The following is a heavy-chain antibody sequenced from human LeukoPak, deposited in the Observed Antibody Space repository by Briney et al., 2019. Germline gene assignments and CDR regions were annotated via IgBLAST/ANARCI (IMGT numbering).Heavy chain of an antibody. D-gene: IGHD4-17*01. J-gene: IGHJ4*02. CDR2: ISYDETNK. Sequence: GGSLRLSCAASGFTFSSYAMHWVRQAPGKGLEWVAVISYDETNKYYADSVKGRFSISRDNSKNTLHLQMNSLRAEDTAVYYCAKETGSAVGSTDFDYWGQGTLVTVSS. CDR1: GFTFSSYA. CDR3: AKETGSAVGSTDFDY. V-gene: IGHV3-30-3*01.